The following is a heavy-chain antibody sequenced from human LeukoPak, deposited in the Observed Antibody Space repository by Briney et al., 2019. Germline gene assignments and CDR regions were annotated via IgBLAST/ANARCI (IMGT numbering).Heavy chain of an antibody. CDR2: INPSGGST. CDR3: ARGGITMVRGVLFDI. D-gene: IGHD3-10*01. V-gene: IGHV1-46*01. CDR1: GYTFTGYY. J-gene: IGHJ3*02. Sequence: ASVKVSCKASGYTFTGYYMHWVRQAPGQGLEWMGLINPSGGSTSYAQKFQGRVTMTRDTSTSTVYMELSSLRSEDTAVYYCARGGITMVRGVLFDIWGQGTMVTVSS.